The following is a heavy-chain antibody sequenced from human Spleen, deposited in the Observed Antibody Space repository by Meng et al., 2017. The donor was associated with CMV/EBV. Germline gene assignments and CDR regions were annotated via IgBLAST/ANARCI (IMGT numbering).Heavy chain of an antibody. Sequence: SGPTLVKPTETLTLTCTFPGFSLNTSAMRVSWIRQPPGKALEWLARIDWDDDKFYSTSLKTRLTISKDTSKNQVVLTMTNMDPVDTATYYCARDIALAPAALRAFYYYGMDVWGQGTTVTVSS. D-gene: IGHD2-2*02. CDR3: ARDIALAPAALRAFYYYGMDV. J-gene: IGHJ6*02. CDR1: GFSLNTSAMR. V-gene: IGHV2-70D*14. CDR2: IDWDDDK.